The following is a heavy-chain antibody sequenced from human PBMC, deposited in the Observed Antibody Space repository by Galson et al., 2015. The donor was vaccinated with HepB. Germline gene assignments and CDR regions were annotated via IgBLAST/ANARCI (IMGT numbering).Heavy chain of an antibody. D-gene: IGHD3-10*01. Sequence: SVKVSCKASGYTFTSYAMHWVRQAPGQRLEWMGWINAGNGNTKYSQKLQGRVTITRDTSASTAYMELSSLRSEDTAVYYCARVYPAMVRGVSGFDPWGQGTLVTVSS. CDR1: GYTFTSYA. V-gene: IGHV1-3*01. CDR3: ARVYPAMVRGVSGFDP. J-gene: IGHJ5*02. CDR2: INAGNGNT.